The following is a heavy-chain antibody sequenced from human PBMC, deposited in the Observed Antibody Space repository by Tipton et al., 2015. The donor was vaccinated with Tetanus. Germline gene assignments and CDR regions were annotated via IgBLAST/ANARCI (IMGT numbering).Heavy chain of an antibody. Sequence: TLSLTCTVSAGSINSYYWSWLRLPPGKGLEWIGYIYFSGHTKYNPPLNSRVTMSIDTSKNQFSLRLTSVTEADTAIYYCARHSGWYNFYNGMDVWGQGTTVTVSS. CDR2: IYFSGHT. CDR1: AGSINSYY. CDR3: ARHSGWYNFYNGMDV. V-gene: IGHV4-59*08. D-gene: IGHD6-19*01. J-gene: IGHJ6*02.